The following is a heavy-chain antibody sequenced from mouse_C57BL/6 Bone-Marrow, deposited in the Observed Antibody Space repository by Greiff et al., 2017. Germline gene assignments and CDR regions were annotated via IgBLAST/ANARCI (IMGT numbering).Heavy chain of an antibody. V-gene: IGHV5-6*01. CDR2: ISSGGSYT. CDR3: ARRGPYDYDGAMDY. D-gene: IGHD2-4*01. CDR1: GFTFSSYG. Sequence: EVQVVESGGDLVKPGGSLKLSCAASGFTFSSYGMSWVRQTPDKRLEWVATISSGGSYTYYPDSVKGRFTISRDNAKNTLYLQMSSLKSEDTAMYYCARRGPYDYDGAMDYWGQGTSVTVSS. J-gene: IGHJ4*01.